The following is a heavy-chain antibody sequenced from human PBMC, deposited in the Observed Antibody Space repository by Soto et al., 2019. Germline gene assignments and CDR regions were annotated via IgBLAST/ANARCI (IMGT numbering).Heavy chain of an antibody. J-gene: IGHJ6*02. CDR1: GFSFSSYG. CDR2: ISYDGSKG. Sequence: QVQLVESGGGVVQSGRSLRLSCAASGFSFSSYGIHWVRQAPGEGLEWVAVISYDGSKGFYAESVKGRFTISRDNSKNTLYLEMNSLRVGDSAVYYCARELFYGSGSHSSYYYYYGMDVWGQGTTVTVSS. D-gene: IGHD3-10*01. V-gene: IGHV3-30-3*01. CDR3: ARELFYGSGSHSSYYYYYGMDV.